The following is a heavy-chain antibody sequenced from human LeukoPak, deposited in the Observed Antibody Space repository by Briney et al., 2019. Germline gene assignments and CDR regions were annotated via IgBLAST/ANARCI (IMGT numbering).Heavy chain of an antibody. D-gene: IGHD1-26*01. Sequence: GGSLRLSCAASGFTVSSNYMSWVRQAPGKGLGWVSIIYNDGSTYYADSVKDRFTISRDNSKNRLYLQMNSLRAEDTAVYYCARDRGGSYHDYWGQGTLVTVSS. CDR3: ARDRGGSYHDY. J-gene: IGHJ4*02. CDR1: GFTVSSNY. V-gene: IGHV3-66*01. CDR2: IYNDGST.